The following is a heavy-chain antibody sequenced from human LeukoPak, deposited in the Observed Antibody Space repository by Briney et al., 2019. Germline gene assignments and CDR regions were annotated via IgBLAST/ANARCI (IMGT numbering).Heavy chain of an antibody. V-gene: IGHV3-73*01. Sequence: GGSLRLSCAASGFIFSGSAIHWVRQASGKGLEWVGRIKRKADSSATAYAASVTGRFTISRDDSKNTAYPQMNSLRAEDTAVYYCTRVSSSSWWALDYWGQGTVVTVSS. CDR3: TRVSSSSWWALDY. CDR1: GFIFSGSA. D-gene: IGHD6-13*01. J-gene: IGHJ4*02. CDR2: IKRKADSSAT.